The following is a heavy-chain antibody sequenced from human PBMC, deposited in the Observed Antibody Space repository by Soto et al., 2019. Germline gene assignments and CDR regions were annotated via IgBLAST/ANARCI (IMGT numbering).Heavy chain of an antibody. CDR2: IDTSGKT. V-gene: IGHV4-4*07. J-gene: IGHJ3*02. D-gene: IGHD7-27*01. CDR3: AKDESGAADI. CDR1: GGSLTAYS. Sequence: PSETLFLTCTVSGGSLTAYSWNWIRQPVGKGLEWIGRIDTSGKTNYIPSLKSRLTMSIDRFKNQFSLNLKFVTAADTAVYFCAKDESGAADIWGQGTMVTV.